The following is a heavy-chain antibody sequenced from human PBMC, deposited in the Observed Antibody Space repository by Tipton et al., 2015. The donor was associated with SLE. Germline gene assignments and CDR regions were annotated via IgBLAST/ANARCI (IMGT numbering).Heavy chain of an antibody. V-gene: IGHV4-4*07. Sequence: TLSLTCTVSGGSIGTHYWSWIRQSAVKGLEYIGRIYAGGTTNYHPPLKSRVTMSVDTSKHQFSLTLRSVTASDTAIYYCASGRGYSFIFGQWGQGTLVTVSS. CDR2: IYAGGTT. J-gene: IGHJ4*02. CDR1: GGSIGTHY. CDR3: ASGRGYSFIFGQ. D-gene: IGHD3-3*02.